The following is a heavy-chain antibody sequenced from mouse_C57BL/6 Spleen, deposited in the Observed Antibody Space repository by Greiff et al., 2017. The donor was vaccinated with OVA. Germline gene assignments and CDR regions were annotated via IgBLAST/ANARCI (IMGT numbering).Heavy chain of an antibody. V-gene: IGHV10-1*01. CDR2: IRSKSNNYAT. J-gene: IGHJ4*01. CDR3: VRSGYYAMYY. CDR1: GFSFNTYA. Sequence: EVQGVESGGGLVQPKGSLKLSCAASGFSFNTYAMNWVRQAPGKGLEWVARIRSKSNNYATYYADSVKDRFTISRDDSESMLYLQMNNLKTEDTAMYYCVRSGYYAMYYWGQGTSVTVAS.